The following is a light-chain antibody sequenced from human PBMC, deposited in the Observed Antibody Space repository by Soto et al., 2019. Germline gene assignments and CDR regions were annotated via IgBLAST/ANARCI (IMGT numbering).Light chain of an antibody. CDR3: QQYDNLPPT. CDR1: QDISNY. Sequence: DIQMTQSPSSLSASVGDRVTITCQASQDISNYLNWYQQKPGKAPKLLIYDASNLETGVPSRFSGSGSGTDFTFTISSLQPEDIATYHCQQYDNLPPTFGHGTKV. CDR2: DAS. V-gene: IGKV1-33*01. J-gene: IGKJ1*01.